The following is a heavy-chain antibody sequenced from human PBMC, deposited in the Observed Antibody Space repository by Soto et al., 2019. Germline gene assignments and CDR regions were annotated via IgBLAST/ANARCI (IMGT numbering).Heavy chain of an antibody. CDR1: VFNFNNFA. D-gene: IGHD5-12*01. V-gene: IGHV3-30*14. Sequence: WGSLRICCAAFVFNFNNFAMPLVRQAPGRALEWVAFISYDGTYKYYADCVRGRFTVYRDNSKSTLFLQMNSLKFEDTAVYVCANQVDVAFSSLKYGMDVWGQGTTVTVSS. CDR3: ANQVDVAFSSLKYGMDV. CDR2: ISYDGTYK. J-gene: IGHJ6*02.